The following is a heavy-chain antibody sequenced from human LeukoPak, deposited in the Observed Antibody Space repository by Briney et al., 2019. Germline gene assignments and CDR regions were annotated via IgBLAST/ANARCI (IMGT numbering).Heavy chain of an antibody. CDR1: GFTVSSNY. Sequence: PGGSLRLSCAASGFTVSSNYMSWVRQAPGKGLEWVSVIYSGGSTYYADSVKGRFTISRHNSKNTLYLQMNSLRAEDTAVYYCARTMVRGVIIGNGMDVWGQGTTVTVSS. D-gene: IGHD3-10*01. V-gene: IGHV3-53*04. J-gene: IGHJ6*02. CDR3: ARTMVRGVIIGNGMDV. CDR2: IYSGGST.